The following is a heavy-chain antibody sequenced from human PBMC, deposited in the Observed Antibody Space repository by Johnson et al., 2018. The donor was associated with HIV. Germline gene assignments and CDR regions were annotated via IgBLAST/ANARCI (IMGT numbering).Heavy chain of an antibody. CDR2: ISSSGSNI. Sequence: QMQLVESGGGLVKPGGSPRLSCAASGFTFSDHYMAWIRQAPGKGLEWVSYISSSGSNIYYADSVKGRFTVSRDNAKNSVYLQMNSMKTEDTAVYYCTAERGRYYDSSNDAFDIWGQGTMVTVSS. V-gene: IGHV3-11*01. J-gene: IGHJ3*02. CDR3: TAERGRYYDSSNDAFDI. CDR1: GFTFSDHY. D-gene: IGHD3-22*01.